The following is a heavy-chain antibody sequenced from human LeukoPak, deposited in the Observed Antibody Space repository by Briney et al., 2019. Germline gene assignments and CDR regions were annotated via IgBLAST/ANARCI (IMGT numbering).Heavy chain of an antibody. CDR1: EFTFSSYA. CDR3: AKYVSAKGPPYGLDV. Sequence: GGSLRLSCAASEFTFSSYAMQWVRQAPGKGLEWVSDISASGGSTYYADSVKGRFTISRDNSKNTLYLQMNSLRAEDTAIYYCAKYVSAKGPPYGLDVWGQGTTVTVSS. D-gene: IGHD2/OR15-2a*01. CDR2: ISASGGST. V-gene: IGHV3-23*01. J-gene: IGHJ6*02.